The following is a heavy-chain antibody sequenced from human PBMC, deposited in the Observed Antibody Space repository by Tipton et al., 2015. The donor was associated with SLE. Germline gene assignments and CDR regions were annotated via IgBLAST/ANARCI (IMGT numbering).Heavy chain of an antibody. D-gene: IGHD1-1*01. CDR1: GFSFKNFE. J-gene: IGHJ4*02. Sequence: SLRLSCEASGFSFKNFEMNWVRQAPGKGLEWLSYISSSGNIIYYADSVKGRFTISRENGRNSLYLQMNSLRPEDTAVYYCAREGYLRYFDYWGQGTLVTVSS. CDR3: AREGYLRYFDY. CDR2: ISSSGNII. V-gene: IGHV3-48*03.